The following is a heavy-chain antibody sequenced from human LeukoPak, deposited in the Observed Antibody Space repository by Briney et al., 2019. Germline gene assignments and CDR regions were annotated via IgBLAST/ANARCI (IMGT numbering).Heavy chain of an antibody. J-gene: IGHJ4*02. Sequence: GGSLRLSCAASGFTFSSYWMSWVRQVPGKGLDWVSVFSGDGHTGYADSVKGRFTVSRDSSKNTMYLQMNSLRAEDTALYYCARDLNYWGQGTLVTVSS. CDR3: ARDLNY. CDR2: FSGDGHT. CDR1: GFTFSSYW. V-gene: IGHV3-53*01.